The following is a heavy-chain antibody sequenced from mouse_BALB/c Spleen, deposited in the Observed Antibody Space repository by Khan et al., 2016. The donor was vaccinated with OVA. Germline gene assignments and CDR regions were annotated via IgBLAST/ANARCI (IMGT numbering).Heavy chain of an antibody. V-gene: IGHV1-7*01. CDR3: VKHGSSSAWFTY. CDR1: GYTFTNYW. J-gene: IGHJ3*01. CDR2: INPSTDYT. D-gene: IGHD1-1*01. Sequence: QVQLQQSGAELAKPGASVKMSCKASGYTFTNYWMHWVKQRPGQGLEWIGYINPSTDYTEYNQKFKDKATLTADKSSSTAYMQLTSLTSDDSSLYYCVKHGSSSAWFTYWGQGTLVTVSA.